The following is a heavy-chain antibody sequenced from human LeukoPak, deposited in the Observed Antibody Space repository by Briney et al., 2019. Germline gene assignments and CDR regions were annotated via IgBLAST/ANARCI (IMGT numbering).Heavy chain of an antibody. D-gene: IGHD6-13*01. CDR3: ARDRGIAAAGPHAFDI. Sequence: ASVKVSCKASGYTFTSYGISWVRQAPGHGLEWMGWISAYNGNTNYAQKLQGRVTTTTDTSTSTAYMELRSLRSDDTAVYYCARDRGIAAAGPHAFDIWGQGTMVTVSS. V-gene: IGHV1-18*01. CDR1: GYTFTSYG. J-gene: IGHJ3*02. CDR2: ISAYNGNT.